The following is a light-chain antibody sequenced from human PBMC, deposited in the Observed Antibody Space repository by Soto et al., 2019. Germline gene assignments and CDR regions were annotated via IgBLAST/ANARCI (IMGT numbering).Light chain of an antibody. CDR1: RTIGTY. CDR3: QQSYSAPWM. J-gene: IGKJ1*01. V-gene: IGKV1-39*01. Sequence: DIQMTQSPSPLSASVGDRVTISCRTNRTIGTYLNWYQHRPGKPPTLLIYGASTLQRGVPSRFSGSGSRTDFTLVISSLQPEDFATYYCQQSYSAPWMFGPGTRVDVK. CDR2: GAS.